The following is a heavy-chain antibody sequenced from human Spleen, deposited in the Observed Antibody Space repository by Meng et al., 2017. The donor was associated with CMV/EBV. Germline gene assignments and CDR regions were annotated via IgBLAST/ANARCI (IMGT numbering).Heavy chain of an antibody. D-gene: IGHD3-3*01. CDR2: ISSTSDYI. J-gene: IGHJ5*01. Sequence: GESLKISCAAFGFTFSSYRMNWVRQAPGKGLEWVSYISSTSDYIGYADSVKGRFTISRDNSQNTLYLQINSLRVEDTGVYYCARDPRTTIFGVVIDYWFDSWGQGTLVTVSS. CDR3: ARDPRTTIFGVVIDYWFDS. V-gene: IGHV3-21*01. CDR1: GFTFSSYR.